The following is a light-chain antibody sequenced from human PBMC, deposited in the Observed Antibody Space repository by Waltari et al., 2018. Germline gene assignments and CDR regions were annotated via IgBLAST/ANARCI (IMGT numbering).Light chain of an antibody. CDR2: GNR. CDR1: SSNIGAGYD. V-gene: IGLV1-40*01. CDR3: QSYDSSLSGSV. J-gene: IGLJ2*01. Sequence: QSGLTQPPSVSGAPGQRVTISCTGSSSNIGAGYDVHWYQLLPGTAPKLLICGNRKPPSGVPDRFSGPKSGTSASLAITGLQAEDEAGYYCQSYDSSLSGSVFGGGTKLTVL.